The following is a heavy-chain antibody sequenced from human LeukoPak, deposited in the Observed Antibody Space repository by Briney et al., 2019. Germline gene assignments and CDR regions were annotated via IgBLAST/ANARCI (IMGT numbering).Heavy chain of an antibody. V-gene: IGHV3-66*02. D-gene: IGHD2-2*01. CDR1: GLSVSSNC. Sequence: PGGSLRLSCAASGLSVSSNCMSWVRQAPGKGLEWVSLIYSGGSTYYADSVKGRFTISRDNSKNTLYLQMNSLRGEDTAVYYCARDARYCSSTGCYSDYWGQGTLVTVSS. CDR2: IYSGGST. J-gene: IGHJ4*02. CDR3: ARDARYCSSTGCYSDY.